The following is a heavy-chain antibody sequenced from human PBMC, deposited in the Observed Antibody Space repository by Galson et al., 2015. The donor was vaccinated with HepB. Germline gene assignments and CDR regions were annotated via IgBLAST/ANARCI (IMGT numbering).Heavy chain of an antibody. D-gene: IGHD3-22*01. J-gene: IGHJ4*02. Sequence: QSGAEVKKPGESLRISCKGSGYSFTSYWISWVRQMPGKGLEWMGRIDPSDSYTNYSPSFQGHVTISADKSISTAYLQWSSLKASDTAMYYCARLYDSSGYYGQATNDYWGQGTLVTVSS. CDR2: IDPSDSYT. CDR3: ARLYDSSGYYGQATNDY. V-gene: IGHV5-10-1*01. CDR1: GYSFTSYW.